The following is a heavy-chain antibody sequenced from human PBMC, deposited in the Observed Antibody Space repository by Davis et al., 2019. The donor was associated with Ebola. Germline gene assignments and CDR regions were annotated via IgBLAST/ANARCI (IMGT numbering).Heavy chain of an antibody. Sequence: GESLKISCKGSGYSFTSYWIGWVRQMPGKGLEWMGVIYPGDSDTRYSPSFQGHVTISADKSISTAYLQWSSLKASDTAMYYCARQCMTTVVAYGMDVWGQGTTVTVSS. CDR2: IYPGDSDT. J-gene: IGHJ6*02. CDR3: ARQCMTTVVAYGMDV. CDR1: GYSFTSYW. V-gene: IGHV5-51*01. D-gene: IGHD4-23*01.